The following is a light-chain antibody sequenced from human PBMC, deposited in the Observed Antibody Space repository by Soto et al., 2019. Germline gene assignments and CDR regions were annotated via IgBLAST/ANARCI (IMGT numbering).Light chain of an antibody. CDR1: QSVSNN. V-gene: IGKV3-15*01. Sequence: EIVMTQSPATLYVSPGERATLSCRASQSVSNNLAWYQQKPGQDPRLLIYGASTRAAGIPARFSGSGSGTEFTLTISSLQSEDFAVYYCQQYNNWLRTIGQGTKVEIK. CDR2: GAS. CDR3: QQYNNWLRT. J-gene: IGKJ1*01.